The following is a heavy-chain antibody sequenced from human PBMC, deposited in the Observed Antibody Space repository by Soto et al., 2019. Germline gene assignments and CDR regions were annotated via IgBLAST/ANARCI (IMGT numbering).Heavy chain of an antibody. D-gene: IGHD3-3*01. V-gene: IGHV1-69*13. Sequence: SVKVSCKASAGSFGKSTIHWVLQTPGQGLEWLGGFIPVYRTLNYAQKFQGRVTITADESMGTAYMTLSSLASDDTAVYYCATGVIWIGYFTVDSWGQGTRVTVSS. J-gene: IGHJ4*02. CDR1: AGSFGKST. CDR2: FIPVYRTL. CDR3: ATGVIWIGYFTVDS.